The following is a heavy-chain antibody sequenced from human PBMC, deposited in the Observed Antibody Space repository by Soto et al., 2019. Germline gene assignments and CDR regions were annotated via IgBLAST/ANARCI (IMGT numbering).Heavy chain of an antibody. V-gene: IGHV4-59*01. Sequence: SETLSLTCTVSGGPISSYYWSWIRQYPGKGLEWIGYIYYRGNTNYNPSLKSRVTISVDTSKNQFSLKLRSVTSADTAVYYRARDLFRSSYYYFDYWGQGTLVTVSS. D-gene: IGHD4-4*01. CDR1: GGPISSYY. CDR3: ARDLFRSSYYYFDY. J-gene: IGHJ4*02. CDR2: IYYRGNT.